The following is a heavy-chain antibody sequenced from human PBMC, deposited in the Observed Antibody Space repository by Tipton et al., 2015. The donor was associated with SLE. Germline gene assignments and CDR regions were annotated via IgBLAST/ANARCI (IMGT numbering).Heavy chain of an antibody. CDR1: GGSISSHY. D-gene: IGHD5-18*01. V-gene: IGHV4-59*11. CDR2: IYYSGST. CDR3: ARDLGYSYGKGDWFDP. J-gene: IGHJ5*02. Sequence: TLSLTCTVSGGSISSHYWSWIRQPPGKGLEWIGNIYYSGSTNYNPSLKSRVTISVDTSKNQFSLKLSSVTAADTAVYYCARDLGYSYGKGDWFDPWGQGTRDTVSS.